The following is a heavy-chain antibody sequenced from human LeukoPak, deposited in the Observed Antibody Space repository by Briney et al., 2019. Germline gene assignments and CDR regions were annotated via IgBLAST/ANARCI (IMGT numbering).Heavy chain of an antibody. V-gene: IGHV3-66*01. CDR1: GFSVSSEY. CDR3: VRGLGWFYYAFDI. J-gene: IGHJ3*02. D-gene: IGHD3-10*01. Sequence: GGSLRLSCAASGFSVSSEYMDWVRQAPGKGLEWVSILYPEGNTYYTDSVKGRFSISRDTSKNMVYLQMFSLRGEDAAVYHCVRGLGWFYYAFDIWGQGTPVTVSS. CDR2: LYPEGNT.